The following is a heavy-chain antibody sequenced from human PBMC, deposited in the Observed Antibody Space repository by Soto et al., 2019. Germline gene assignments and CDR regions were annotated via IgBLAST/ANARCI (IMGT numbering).Heavy chain of an antibody. J-gene: IGHJ6*02. V-gene: IGHV1-46*03. CDR1: GYTFTSYY. CDR3: ATASGYYGSGSYPYGMDV. D-gene: IGHD3-10*01. CDR2: INPSGGST. Sequence: ASVKVSCKASGYTFTSYYVHWVRQAPGQGLEWMGIINPSGGSTSYAQKFQGRVTMTRDTSTSTVYMELSSLRSDDTAVYYCATASGYYGSGSYPYGMDVWGQGTTVTVS.